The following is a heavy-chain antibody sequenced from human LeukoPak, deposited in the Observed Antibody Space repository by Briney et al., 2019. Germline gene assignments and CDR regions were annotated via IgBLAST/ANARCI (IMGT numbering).Heavy chain of an antibody. D-gene: IGHD3-3*01. J-gene: IGHJ4*02. CDR3: GRLDFWSGNFDQ. Sequence: ASVKVSCKASGYTFTSYDMNWVRQAAGQGLEWMGWMNPNSGNTGYAQKFQGRVTITSNTSISTAYIELSCLRAEDTADYYCGRLDFWSGNFDQWGEGTVV. CDR1: GYTFTSYD. V-gene: IGHV1-8*03. CDR2: MNPNSGNT.